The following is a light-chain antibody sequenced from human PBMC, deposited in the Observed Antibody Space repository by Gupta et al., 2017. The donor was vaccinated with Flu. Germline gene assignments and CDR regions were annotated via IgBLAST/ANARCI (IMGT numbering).Light chain of an antibody. CDR2: DDS. Sequence: YVLTQPPPVSVAPGQTARIPCGGCNSGSKSVHWYQQKPGQAPEMVVYDDSDRPSVIPKRFAGSNSGNTATLAIARVKSGDEADYCCQVWDSGTNHYVFGAGTTVTVL. CDR3: QVWDSGTNHYV. J-gene: IGLJ1*01. V-gene: IGLV3-21*02. CDR1: NSGSKS.